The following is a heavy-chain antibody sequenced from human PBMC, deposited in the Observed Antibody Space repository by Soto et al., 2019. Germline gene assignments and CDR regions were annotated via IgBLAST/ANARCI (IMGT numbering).Heavy chain of an antibody. V-gene: IGHV1-18*01. CDR2: ISAYNDYT. CDR1: GYTFISYG. D-gene: IGHD3-10*01. CDR3: AREGYYSGSGSYSPPLYYGMDV. J-gene: IGHJ6*02. Sequence: QVQLVQSGAEVKKPGSSVKVSCKASGYTFISYGISWVRQAPGQGLEWMGWISAYNDYTNYAQKLQGRVTRTTDTSTRIAYLELRSLRSDDTAVYYCAREGYYSGSGSYSPPLYYGMDVWGQGTTVTVSS.